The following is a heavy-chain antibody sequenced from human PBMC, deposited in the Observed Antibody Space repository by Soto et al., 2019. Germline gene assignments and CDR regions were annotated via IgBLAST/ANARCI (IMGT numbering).Heavy chain of an antibody. D-gene: IGHD6-13*01. V-gene: IGHV4-59*01. CDR2: IYYSGST. Sequence: SETLSLTCTVSGGSISSYYWSWIRQPPGKGLEWIGYIYYSGSTNYNPSLKSRVTISVDTSKSQFSLKLSSVTAADTAVYYFASSRSGPPFSYYYYVLDVGGKGTTVTVSS. J-gene: IGHJ6*04. CDR1: GGSISSYY. CDR3: ASSRSGPPFSYYYYVLDV.